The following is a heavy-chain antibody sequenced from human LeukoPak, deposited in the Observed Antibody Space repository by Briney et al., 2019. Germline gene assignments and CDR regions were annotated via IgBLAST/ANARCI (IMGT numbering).Heavy chain of an antibody. D-gene: IGHD3-3*01. CDR1: GFTFSSYW. CDR3: ARDYDFWTGYYFEYYYMDV. Sequence: GSLRLSCAASGFTFSSYWMSWIRQPPGKGLEWTGEINHSGSTNYNPSLKSRVTISVDTSKNQFSLKLSSVTAADTAVYYCARDYDFWTGYYFEYYYMDVWGKGTTVTVSS. V-gene: IGHV4-34*01. J-gene: IGHJ6*03. CDR2: INHSGST.